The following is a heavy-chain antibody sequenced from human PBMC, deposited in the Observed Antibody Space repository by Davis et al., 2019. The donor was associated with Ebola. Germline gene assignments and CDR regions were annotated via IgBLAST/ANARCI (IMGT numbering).Heavy chain of an antibody. D-gene: IGHD2-8*02. J-gene: IGHJ3*02. Sequence: GESLKISCKDSGNSFNSHWIGWVRQMPGKGLEWMGIIYTGDSDTRYSPSFRGQVTISADKSFKTAFLHWSSLKASDTAMYYCATLRRTITGMDDGFDIWGQGTMVTVSS. V-gene: IGHV5-51*01. CDR3: ATLRRTITGMDDGFDI. CDR2: IYTGDSDT. CDR1: GNSFNSHW.